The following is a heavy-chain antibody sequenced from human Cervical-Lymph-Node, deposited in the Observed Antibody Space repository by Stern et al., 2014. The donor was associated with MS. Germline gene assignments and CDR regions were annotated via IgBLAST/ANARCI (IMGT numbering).Heavy chain of an antibody. CDR2: ITKSGGTT. D-gene: IGHD3-22*01. CDR3: ARYYYDRSGYYFDY. V-gene: IGHV3-11*01. CDR1: GFSFSDSY. J-gene: IGHJ4*02. Sequence: MQLVESGGGLVRPGGSLRLSCAASGFSFSDSYMSWIRQAPGKGLEWVSYITKSGGTTYYADSVKGRFTVSRDNAKNSLYVQMNNVRAEDTAVYYCARYYYDRSGYYFDYWGQGTLVTVSS.